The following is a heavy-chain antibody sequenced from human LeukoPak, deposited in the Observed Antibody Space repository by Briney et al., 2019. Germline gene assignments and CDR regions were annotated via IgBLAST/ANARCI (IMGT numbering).Heavy chain of an antibody. CDR1: GGSISSYY. CDR3: ARAGGGDTAMVTDY. J-gene: IGHJ4*02. D-gene: IGHD5-18*01. Sequence: SETLSLTCTVSGGSISSYYWSWIRQPPGKGLEWIGYIYYSGSTNYNPSLKSRVTISVDTSKNQSSLKLSSVTAADTALYYCARAGGGDTAMVTDYWGQGTLVTVSS. CDR2: IYYSGST. V-gene: IGHV4-59*01.